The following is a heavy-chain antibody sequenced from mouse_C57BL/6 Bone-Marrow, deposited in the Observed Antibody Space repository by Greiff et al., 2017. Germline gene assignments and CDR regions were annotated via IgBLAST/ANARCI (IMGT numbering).Heavy chain of an antibody. CDR2: IDPENGDT. D-gene: IGHD1-1*01. J-gene: IGHJ2*01. Sequence: EVQLQQSGAELVRPGASVKLSCTASGFNIKDDYMNWVKQRPEQGLEWIGWIDPENGDTEYASKFQGKATITADTSSNTAYLQLSSLTSEDTAVXSFTSGYYGSRGYFDYWGQGTTLTVSS. V-gene: IGHV14-4*01. CDR3: TSGYYGSRGYFDY. CDR1: GFNIKDDY.